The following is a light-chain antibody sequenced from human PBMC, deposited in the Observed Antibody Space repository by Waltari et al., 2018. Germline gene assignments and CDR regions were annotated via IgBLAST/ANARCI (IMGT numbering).Light chain of an antibody. CDR2: KAS. Sequence: DIQMTQSPSTLSASVGDRVTTTCRASRSISGWLAWYQQKPGKAPNLLIYKASSLESGVPSRFNGSGSGTEFTLTISSLQPDDFATYYCHQYNSYSYTFGQGTKLESK. CDR3: HQYNSYSYT. V-gene: IGKV1-5*03. CDR1: RSISGW. J-gene: IGKJ2*01.